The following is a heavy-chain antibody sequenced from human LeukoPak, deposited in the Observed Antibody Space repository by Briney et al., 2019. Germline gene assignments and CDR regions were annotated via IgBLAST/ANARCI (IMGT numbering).Heavy chain of an antibody. D-gene: IGHD6-19*01. V-gene: IGHV3-53*01. CDR1: GFTVSSNY. CDR3: ASASSGWYRDAFDI. J-gene: IGHJ3*02. CDR2: IYSGGST. Sequence: PWGSLRLSCAASGFTVSSNYMSWVRQAPGKGLEWVSVIYSGGSTYYADSVKGRFTISRDNSKNTLYLRMNSLRAEDTAVYYCASASSGWYRDAFDIWGQGTMVTVSS.